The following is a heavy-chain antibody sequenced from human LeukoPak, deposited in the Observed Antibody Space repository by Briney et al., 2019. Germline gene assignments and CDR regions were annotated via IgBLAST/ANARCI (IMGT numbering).Heavy chain of an antibody. D-gene: IGHD3-10*01. CDR3: AREGGYYYGSGSYYLLHNWFDP. Sequence: GASVKVSCKASGYTFTSYYMHWVRQAPGQGLEWMGWINPNSGGTNYAQKFQGRVTMTRDTSISTAYMELSRLRSEDTAVYYCAREGGYYYGSGSYYLLHNWFDPWGQGTLVTVSS. CDR1: GYTFTSYY. V-gene: IGHV1-2*02. CDR2: INPNSGGT. J-gene: IGHJ5*02.